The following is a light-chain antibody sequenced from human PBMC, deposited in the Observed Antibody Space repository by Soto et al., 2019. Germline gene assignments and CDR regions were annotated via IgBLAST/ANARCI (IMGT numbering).Light chain of an antibody. V-gene: IGKV2-28*01. Sequence: DIVVTQSPLSLPVAPGDAASISCRSRQSLLHTTGYNDLDWYLQKPGQSPQLLIYLGYNRASGVPDRFSGSGSGTDFTLRISRVEAEDVGVYYCLQTLQTPHTFGQGTKVDIK. CDR3: LQTLQTPHT. CDR1: QSLLHTTGYND. CDR2: LGY. J-gene: IGKJ1*01.